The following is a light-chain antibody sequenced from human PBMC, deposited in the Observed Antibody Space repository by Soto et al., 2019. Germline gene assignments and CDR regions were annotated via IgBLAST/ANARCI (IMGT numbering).Light chain of an antibody. CDR3: QQYNSYSRT. Sequence: EIQRTQSPSTLSSSVVEIVTITLGASQSISSWLAWYQQKPGKAPKLLIYDASSLESGVPSRFSGSGSGTEFTLTISSLQPDDFATYYCQQYNSYSRTFGQGTKVDIK. CDR1: QSISSW. J-gene: IGKJ1*01. CDR2: DAS. V-gene: IGKV1-5*01.